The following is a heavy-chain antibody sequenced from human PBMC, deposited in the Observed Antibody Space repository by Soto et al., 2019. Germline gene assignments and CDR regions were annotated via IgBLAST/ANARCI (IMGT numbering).Heavy chain of an antibody. Sequence: QVQLQESGPGLVKPSQTLSLTCTVTGGSVTSNSYYCNWIRQRPGKGLEWIGYIHYTGNPFYNPSLKTRVSVSVDTSKNQFALELTSVTAADTAVYYCATGDLTAGELFFGYWGQGILVTVSP. J-gene: IGHJ4*02. D-gene: IGHD3-10*01. V-gene: IGHV4-31*03. CDR2: IHYTGNP. CDR1: GGSVTSNSYY. CDR3: ATGDLTAGELFFGY.